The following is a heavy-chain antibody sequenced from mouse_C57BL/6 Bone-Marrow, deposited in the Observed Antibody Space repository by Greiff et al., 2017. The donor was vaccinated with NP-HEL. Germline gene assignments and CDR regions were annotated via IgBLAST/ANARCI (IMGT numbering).Heavy chain of an antibody. CDR2: IRNKANGYTT. Sequence: EVMLVESGGGLVQPGGSLSLSCAASGFTFTDYYMSWVRQPPGKALEWLGFIRNKANGYTTEYSASVKGRFTISRDNSQSILYLQMNALRAEDSATYYCARSEGDYAMDYWGQGTSVTVSS. CDR1: GFTFTDYY. V-gene: IGHV7-3*01. J-gene: IGHJ4*01. CDR3: ARSEGDYAMDY.